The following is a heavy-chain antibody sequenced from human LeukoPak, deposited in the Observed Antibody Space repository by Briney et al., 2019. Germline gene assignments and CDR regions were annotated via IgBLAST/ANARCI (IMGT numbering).Heavy chain of an antibody. Sequence: GGSLRLSCAASGFTFSSYWMHWVRQAPGKGLVWVSRINSDGSSTSYADSVKGRFTISRDNAKNTLYLRMNSLRAEDTAVYYCARCRGSSCYDYWGQGTLVTVSS. CDR2: INSDGSST. V-gene: IGHV3-74*01. J-gene: IGHJ4*02. D-gene: IGHD2-15*01. CDR3: ARCRGSSCYDY. CDR1: GFTFSSYW.